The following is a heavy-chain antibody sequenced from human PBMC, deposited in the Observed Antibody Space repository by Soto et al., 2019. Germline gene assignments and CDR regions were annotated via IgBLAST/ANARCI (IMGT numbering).Heavy chain of an antibody. CDR3: ARESYYNILTGYSHPYYYYGMDV. CDR1: GFTFSSYS. CDR2: ISSSSSYI. D-gene: IGHD3-9*01. Sequence: GGSLRLSCAASGFTFSSYSMNWVRQAPGKGLEWVSSISSSSSYIYYADSVKGRFTISRDNAKNSLYLQMNSLRAEDTAVYYCARESYYNILTGYSHPYYYYGMDVWGQGTKVTVSS. J-gene: IGHJ6*02. V-gene: IGHV3-21*01.